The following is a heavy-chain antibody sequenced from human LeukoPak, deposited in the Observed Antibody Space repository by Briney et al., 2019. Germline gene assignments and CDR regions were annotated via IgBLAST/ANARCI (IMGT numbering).Heavy chain of an antibody. Sequence: SQTLSLTCSVSGASIKSGNYYWSWIQQPAGKGLEWIGRIYNTGNTNYNPSLKSRVSMSLDTSKNHFSLRLNSVTAADTAVYYCARRRDAYNDAFDIWGQGTMVVVSS. CDR1: GASIKSGNYY. D-gene: IGHD5-24*01. CDR3: ARRRDAYNDAFDI. V-gene: IGHV4-61*02. CDR2: IYNTGNT. J-gene: IGHJ3*02.